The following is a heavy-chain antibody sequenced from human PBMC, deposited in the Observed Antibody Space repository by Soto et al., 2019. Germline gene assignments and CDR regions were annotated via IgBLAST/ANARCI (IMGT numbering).Heavy chain of an antibody. CDR3: AKDNSTGEYSYYRYMDV. V-gene: IGHV3-9*01. CDR2: ISWNSGQL. Sequence: EVLLVESRGGLVPPDRPLRLSCAGSEFNFENYAMHWVRQVPGKGLEWVSGISWNSGQLDYAGSVRGRLTISRDNGKNSLYLELNSLRPDDTALYFCAKDNSTGEYSYYRYMDVWGRGTTVIVSS. D-gene: IGHD4-17*01. J-gene: IGHJ6*03. CDR1: EFNFENYA.